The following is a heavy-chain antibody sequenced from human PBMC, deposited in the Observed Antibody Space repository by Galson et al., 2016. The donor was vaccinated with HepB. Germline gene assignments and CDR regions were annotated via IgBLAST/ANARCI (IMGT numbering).Heavy chain of an antibody. J-gene: IGHJ4*02. CDR3: ARDGVSMVRGIGQRFDC. D-gene: IGHD3-10*01. CDR2: IIPVVDST. V-gene: IGHV1-69*13. Sequence: SVKVSCKVSGGTFNSYAISWVRQAPGQGLEWMGGIIPVVDSTNYAQKFHGRVTITANESTNTAYMELNSLKSVDTAVYYCARDGVSMVRGIGQRFDCWGQGTLVTVSS. CDR1: GGTFNSYA.